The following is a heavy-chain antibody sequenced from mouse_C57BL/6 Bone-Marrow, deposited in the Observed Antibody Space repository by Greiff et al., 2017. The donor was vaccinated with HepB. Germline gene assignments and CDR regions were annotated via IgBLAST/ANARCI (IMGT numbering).Heavy chain of an antibody. V-gene: IGHV1-19*01. CDR3: ARWGGYYDYDNY. D-gene: IGHD2-4*01. Sequence: VQLQQSGPVLVKPGASVKMSCKASGYTFTDYYMNWVKQSHGKSLEWIGVINPYNGGTSYNQKFKGKATLTVEKSSSTAYMELNSLTSEDSAVYYCARWGGYYDYDNYWGQGTTLTVSS. CDR2: INPYNGGT. J-gene: IGHJ2*01. CDR1: GYTFTDYY.